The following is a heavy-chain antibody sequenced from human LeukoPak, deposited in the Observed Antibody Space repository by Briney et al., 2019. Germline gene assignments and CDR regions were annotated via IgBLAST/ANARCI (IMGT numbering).Heavy chain of an antibody. V-gene: IGHV4-59*08. D-gene: IGHD5-24*01. Sequence: PSETLSLTCTVSGASISSHYWSWIRQPPGKGLDWIGDIYFSGSTNYNPSLKSRVTISVDTSKNQFSLKLSSVTAADTAVYYCARTSWLQSSFYFEYWGQGALVTVSS. CDR3: ARTSWLQSSFYFEY. J-gene: IGHJ4*02. CDR1: GASISSHY. CDR2: IYFSGST.